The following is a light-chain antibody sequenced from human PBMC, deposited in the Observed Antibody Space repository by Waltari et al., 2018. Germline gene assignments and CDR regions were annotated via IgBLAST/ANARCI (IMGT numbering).Light chain of an antibody. J-gene: IGKJ2*01. CDR3: QQYGESPYT. CDR1: QSVRSNY. Sequence: EIVLTQAPGTLSLSPGDRATLSCRASQSVRSNYLAWYPQKPGQAPGLLIYGASKKATGIPDRFSGSGSGTDFTLTITRLEPEDFVVYYCQQYGESPYTFGQGTNLEIK. CDR2: GAS. V-gene: IGKV3-20*01.